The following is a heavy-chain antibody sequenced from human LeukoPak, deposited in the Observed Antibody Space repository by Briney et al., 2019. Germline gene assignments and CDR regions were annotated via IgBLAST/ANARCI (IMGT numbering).Heavy chain of an antibody. CDR3: ARDKGYDFWSGYSLGFDP. CDR1: GFTFSSYW. V-gene: IGHV3-21*01. J-gene: IGHJ5*02. D-gene: IGHD3-3*01. CDR2: ISSSSSYI. Sequence: KPGGSLRLSCAASGFTFSSYWMNWVRQAPGKGLEWVSSISSSSSYIYYADSVKGRFTISRDNAKNSLYLQMNSLRAEDTAVYYCARDKGYDFWSGYSLGFDPWGQGTLVTVSS.